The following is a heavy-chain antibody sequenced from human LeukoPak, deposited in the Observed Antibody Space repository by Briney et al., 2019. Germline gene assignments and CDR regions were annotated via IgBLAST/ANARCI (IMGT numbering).Heavy chain of an antibody. CDR1: GFTFSSYA. CDR3: AREENAFDI. V-gene: IGHV3-66*01. J-gene: IGHJ3*02. CDR2: IYSGGST. Sequence: GGSLRLSCAASGFTFSSYAMSWVRQAPGKGLEWVSVIYSGGSTYYADSVKGRFTISRDNSKNTLYLQMNSLRAEDTAVYYCAREENAFDIWGQGTMVTVSS. D-gene: IGHD5-24*01.